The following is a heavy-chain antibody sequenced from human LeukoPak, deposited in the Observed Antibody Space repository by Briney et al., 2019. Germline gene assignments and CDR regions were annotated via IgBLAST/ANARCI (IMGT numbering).Heavy chain of an antibody. CDR3: ASLSRSGSYPDH. CDR1: GGSINSGSYY. D-gene: IGHD1-26*01. Sequence: SQTLSLTCTVSGGSINSGSYYWSWIRQPPGKGLEWIGYIYYSGSTYYNPSLKSRVTISVDTSKNQFSLKLSSVTAADTAVYYCASLSRSGSYPDHWGQGTLVTVSS. J-gene: IGHJ4*02. V-gene: IGHV4-30-4*07. CDR2: IYYSGST.